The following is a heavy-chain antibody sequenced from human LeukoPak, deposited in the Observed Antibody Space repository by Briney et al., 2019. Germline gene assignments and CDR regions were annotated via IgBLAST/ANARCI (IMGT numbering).Heavy chain of an antibody. Sequence: PGGSLRLSCAASGFTFSTFGLHWVRQAPGKGLEWVAVISYDGNEKHYADSVKGRFTISRDNSKNTLYLQMSSLRAEDTALYYCAKDRSTILMIYATDYWGQGTLATVSS. CDR3: AKDRSTILMIYATDY. J-gene: IGHJ4*02. CDR1: GFTFSTFG. D-gene: IGHD5/OR15-5a*01. CDR2: ISYDGNEK. V-gene: IGHV3-30*18.